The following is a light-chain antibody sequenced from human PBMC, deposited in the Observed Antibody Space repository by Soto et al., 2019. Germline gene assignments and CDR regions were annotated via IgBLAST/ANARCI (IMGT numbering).Light chain of an antibody. V-gene: IGKV3-15*01. J-gene: IGKJ2*01. CDR3: QQSHNWYT. Sequence: EIVMTQSPATLSVSPGERATLSCRASQRIDTSLAWYQQRPGQAPRLLLYNAATRATGIPARFSGRGFGTEFTLTINSLQSEDFAVYYCQQSHNWYTFGQGTKVDIK. CDR2: NAA. CDR1: QRIDTS.